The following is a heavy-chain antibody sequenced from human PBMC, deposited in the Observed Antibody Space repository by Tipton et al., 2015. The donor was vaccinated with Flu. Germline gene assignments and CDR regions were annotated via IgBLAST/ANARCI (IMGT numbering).Heavy chain of an antibody. CDR1: GFTFIYSA. Sequence: QLVQSGAEVKKPGASVKVSCKASGFTFIYSALHWVRQAPGQRLEWMGWINAGNGNTKYSQRFKGGVTITRDTSATTVYLELSSLKSEDTAVYYCARDRHWKALESWGQGTLVTVSS. CDR2: INAGNGNT. CDR3: ARDRHWKALES. J-gene: IGHJ4*02. D-gene: IGHD1-1*01. V-gene: IGHV1-3*01.